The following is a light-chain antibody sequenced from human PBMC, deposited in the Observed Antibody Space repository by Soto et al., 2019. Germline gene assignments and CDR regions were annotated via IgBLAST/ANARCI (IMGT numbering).Light chain of an antibody. CDR1: SSDVGGYNY. J-gene: IGLJ2*01. Sequence: QSALTQPASVSGSPGQSITISCTGASSDVGGYNYVSWYQHHPGKAPKLMIYDVSNRPSGVSNRFSDSKSGNTASLIISGLQADDEADYYCSSYTRSSTLFGGGTQLTVL. V-gene: IGLV2-14*03. CDR2: DVS. CDR3: SSYTRSSTL.